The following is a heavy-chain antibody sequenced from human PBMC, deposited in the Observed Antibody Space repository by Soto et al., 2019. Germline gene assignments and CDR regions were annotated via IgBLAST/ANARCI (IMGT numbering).Heavy chain of an antibody. CDR2: VSSEGHTK. CDR3: ARPRIPAPNTPVEY. V-gene: IGHV3-30*04. J-gene: IGHJ4*02. Sequence: QVQLVESGGGVVQPGTSLRLSCTTSGFTFRSYAMHWVRQAPGTGPEWVAVVSSEGHTKFYAESVTGRFTISEDNSKNTLYLQMASLRADDTAFYFCARPRIPAPNTPVEYWGKGNLVTVSS. D-gene: IGHD6-13*01. CDR1: GFTFRSYA.